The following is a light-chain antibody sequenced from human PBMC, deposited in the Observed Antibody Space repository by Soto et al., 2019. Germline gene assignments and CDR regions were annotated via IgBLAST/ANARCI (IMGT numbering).Light chain of an antibody. Sequence: QSALTQPASVSGSPGQSITISCTGTISDVGGYNSVSWYQQYPGKAPKLMIYDVTYRPSGVSNRFSGSKSGNTASLSISGLQAEDEADYYCTSYTSTSTLVFGGGTKLTVL. J-gene: IGLJ2*01. CDR3: TSYTSTSTLV. CDR1: ISDVGGYNS. V-gene: IGLV2-14*01. CDR2: DVT.